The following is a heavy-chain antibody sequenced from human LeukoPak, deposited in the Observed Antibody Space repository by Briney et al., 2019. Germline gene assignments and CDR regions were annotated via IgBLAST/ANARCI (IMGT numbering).Heavy chain of an antibody. Sequence: PSETLSLTCSVSGYSISSGFYWGWIRQPPGKGLEWIGNIFRSGSTYYNTSLKSRVTISVDTSKNQFSLKLSSVTAADTAVYYCARIGIAAAGHYYYYYMDVWGKGTTVTISS. D-gene: IGHD6-13*01. CDR3: ARIGIAAAGHYYYYYMDV. CDR1: GYSISSGFY. CDR2: IFRSGST. V-gene: IGHV4-38-2*02. J-gene: IGHJ6*03.